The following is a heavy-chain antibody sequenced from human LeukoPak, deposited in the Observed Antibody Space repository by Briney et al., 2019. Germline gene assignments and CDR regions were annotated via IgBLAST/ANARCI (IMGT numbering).Heavy chain of an antibody. V-gene: IGHV1-18*01. CDR3: ARDRAVVVAATDY. J-gene: IGHJ4*02. CDR2: TSPYNGNT. CDR1: GYTFTTYG. Sequence: GASVKVSCKASGYTFTTYGISWVPQAPGQGLEWMGWTSPYNGNTNYAQKLQGRVTMTTDTSTSTAYMELRSLRSDDTAVYYCARDRAVVVAATDYWGQGTLVTVSS. D-gene: IGHD2-15*01.